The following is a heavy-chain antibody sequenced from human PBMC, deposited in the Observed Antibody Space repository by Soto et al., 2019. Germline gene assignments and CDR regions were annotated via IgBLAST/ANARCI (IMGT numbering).Heavy chain of an antibody. CDR1: GYTFTSYA. D-gene: IGHD1-7*01. J-gene: IGHJ6*03. CDR2: INAGNGNT. V-gene: IGHV1-3*01. Sequence: GASVKVSCKASGYTFTSYAMHWVRQAPGQRLEWMGWINAGNGNTKYSQKFQGRVTITRDTSASTAYMELSSLRSEDTAVYYCARGGLELRRYPYNMDVWGKGTLVTSSS. CDR3: ARGGLELRRYPYNMDV.